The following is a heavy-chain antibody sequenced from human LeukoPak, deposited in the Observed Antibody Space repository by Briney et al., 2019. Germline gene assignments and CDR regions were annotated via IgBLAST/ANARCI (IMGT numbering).Heavy chain of an antibody. CDR2: IYYSGST. D-gene: IGHD2-15*01. V-gene: IGHV4-39*01. CDR3: ARPYCSGGSCYQIDY. Sequence: SETLSLTCTVSGGSISSSSYYWGWIRQPPGKGLEWIGRIYYSGSTYYNPSLKSRVTISVDTSKNQFSLKLSSVTAADTAVYYCARPYCSGGSCYQIDYWGQGTLVTVSS. J-gene: IGHJ4*02. CDR1: GGSISSSSYY.